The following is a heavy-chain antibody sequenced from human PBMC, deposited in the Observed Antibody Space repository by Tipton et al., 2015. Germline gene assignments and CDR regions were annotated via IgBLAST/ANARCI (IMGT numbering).Heavy chain of an antibody. V-gene: IGHV3-7*01. Sequence: QLVQSGGGLVQPGGSLRLSCAASGFTFSSYWMSWVRQAPGKGLEWVANIKQDGSEKYYVDSAKGRFTISRDNAKNSLYLQMNSLRAEDTAVYYCAKPPGGSSSAWYLAYGMDVWGQGTTVTVSS. CDR3: AKPPGGSSSAWYLAYGMDV. D-gene: IGHD6-19*01. J-gene: IGHJ6*02. CDR1: GFTFSSYW. CDR2: IKQDGSEK.